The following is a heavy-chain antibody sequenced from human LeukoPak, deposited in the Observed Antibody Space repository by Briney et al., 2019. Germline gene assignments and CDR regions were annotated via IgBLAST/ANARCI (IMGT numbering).Heavy chain of an antibody. Sequence: ASVKVSCKASGYTFTSYAMNWVRQAPGQGLEWMGWINTNTGNPTYAQGFTGRFVFSLDTSVSTAYLQISSLKAEDTAVYYCARGGAVAGKRDFDYWGQGTLVTVSS. CDR3: ARGGAVAGKRDFDY. J-gene: IGHJ4*02. D-gene: IGHD6-19*01. CDR2: INTNTGNP. CDR1: GYTFTSYA. V-gene: IGHV7-4-1*02.